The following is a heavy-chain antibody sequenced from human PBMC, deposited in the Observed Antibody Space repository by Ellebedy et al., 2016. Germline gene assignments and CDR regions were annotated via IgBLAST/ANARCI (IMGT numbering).Heavy chain of an antibody. CDR3: AKERSAYSSSWYPLDY. D-gene: IGHD6-13*01. CDR1: GFTFSSYA. J-gene: IGHJ4*02. CDR2: ISGSGGST. Sequence: GGSLRLSXAASGFTFSSYAMSWVRQAPGKGLEWVSAISGSGGSTYYADSVKGRFTISRDNSKNTLYLQMNSLRAEDTAVYYCAKERSAYSSSWYPLDYWGQGTLVTVFS. V-gene: IGHV3-23*01.